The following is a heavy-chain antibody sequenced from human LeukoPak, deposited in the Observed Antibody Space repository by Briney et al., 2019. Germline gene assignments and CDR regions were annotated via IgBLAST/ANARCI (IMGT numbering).Heavy chain of an antibody. J-gene: IGHJ3*02. CDR2: IIPVFGTA. CDR3: AREPRYSGYDLGSGAFDI. V-gene: IGHV1-69*13. Sequence: ASVKVSCKASGGTFSSYTISWVRQAPGQGLEWMGGIIPVFGTANYAQKFQGRVTITADESTSTAYMELGSLRSEDTAVYYCAREPRYSGYDLGSGAFDIWGQGTMVIVSS. CDR1: GGTFSSYT. D-gene: IGHD5-12*01.